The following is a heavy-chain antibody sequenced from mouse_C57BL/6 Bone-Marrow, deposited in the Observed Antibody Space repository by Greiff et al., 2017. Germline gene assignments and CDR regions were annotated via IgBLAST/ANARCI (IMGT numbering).Heavy chain of an antibody. J-gene: IGHJ3*01. V-gene: IGHV1-81*01. D-gene: IGHD1-1*01. CDR1: GYTFTSYG. Sequence: QVQLKQSGAELARPGASVKLSCKASGYTFTSYGISWVKQRTGQGLEWIGEISPRSGNTYYNEKFKGKATLTADKSSSTAYMELRSLTSEDSAVDFCARGTTVVAPFAYWGQGTLVTVSA. CDR2: ISPRSGNT. CDR3: ARGTTVVAPFAY.